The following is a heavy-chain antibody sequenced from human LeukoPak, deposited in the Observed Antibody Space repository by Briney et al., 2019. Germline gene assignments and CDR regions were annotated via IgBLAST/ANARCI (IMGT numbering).Heavy chain of an antibody. J-gene: IGHJ4*02. Sequence: SETLSLTCTVSGGSISSSSYYWGWIRQTPGEGLEWIATIYYSGSTNYNPSLKSRVTISVDTSKNQFSLKLSSVTAADTAVYYCARVSPDRVFDYWGQGTLVTVSS. CDR2: IYYSGST. D-gene: IGHD2/OR15-2a*01. V-gene: IGHV4-39*07. CDR3: ARVSPDRVFDY. CDR1: GGSISSSSYY.